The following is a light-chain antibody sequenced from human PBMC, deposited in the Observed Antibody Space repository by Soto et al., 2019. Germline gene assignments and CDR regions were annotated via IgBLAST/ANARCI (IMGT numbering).Light chain of an antibody. J-gene: IGLJ2*01. CDR2: DVS. CDR1: SSDVGTYNY. CDR3: TSYTSSSTLV. V-gene: IGLV2-14*01. Sequence: QSALTQPASVSGSTGQSITISCTGTSSDVGTYNYVSWYQQHAGKVPKLMIYDVSNRPSGVSDRFSGSKSGNTASLTISGLQAYDEADYYCTSYTSSSTLVFGGGTKLTVL.